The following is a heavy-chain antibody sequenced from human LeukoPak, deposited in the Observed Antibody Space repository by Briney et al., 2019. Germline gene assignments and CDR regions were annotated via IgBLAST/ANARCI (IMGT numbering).Heavy chain of an antibody. V-gene: IGHV3-7*01. CDR2: VKEDGSDE. D-gene: IGHD2-8*01. CDR1: GLTLSNYW. Sequence: GSLRLSCAASGLTLSNYWMTWVRQAPGKGLEWVAIVKEDGSDEYYVDSVKGRFTISRDNVKNSLYLQMNSLRAEDTAVYYCARVKVWCIFDYWGQGTLVTVSS. J-gene: IGHJ4*02. CDR3: ARVKVWCIFDY.